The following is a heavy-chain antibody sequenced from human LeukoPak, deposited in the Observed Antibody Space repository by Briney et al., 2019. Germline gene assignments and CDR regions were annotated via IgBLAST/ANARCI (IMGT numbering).Heavy chain of an antibody. D-gene: IGHD3-10*01. J-gene: IGHJ4*02. CDR1: GYTFTSYG. Sequence: GASVKVFCKASGYTFTSYGISWVRQAPGQGLEWMGWISAYNGNTNYAQKLQGRVTMTTDTSTSTAYMELRSLRSDDTAVYYCARAGLWFGELSYFDYWGQGTLVTVSS. CDR2: ISAYNGNT. CDR3: ARAGLWFGELSYFDY. V-gene: IGHV1-18*01.